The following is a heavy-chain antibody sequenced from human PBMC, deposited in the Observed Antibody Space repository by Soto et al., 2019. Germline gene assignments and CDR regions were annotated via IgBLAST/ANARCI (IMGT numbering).Heavy chain of an antibody. J-gene: IGHJ5*02. V-gene: IGHV4-61*01. CDR2: ISYTGTT. CDR1: GGSVSSGSSY. D-gene: IGHD6-19*01. CDR3: AKLVAVAGTDDWFDP. Sequence: QVQLQESGPGLVKPSETLSLTCTVSGGSVSSGSSYWTWIRQPPGKGLEWIGYISYTGTTNYNPSLKSRVAISVHTSKIQFSLRLGPVTPADTALYYCAKLVAVAGTDDWFDPWGQGTLVTVSS.